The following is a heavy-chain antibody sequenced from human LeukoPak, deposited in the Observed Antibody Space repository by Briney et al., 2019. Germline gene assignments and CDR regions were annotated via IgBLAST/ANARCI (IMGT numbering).Heavy chain of an antibody. Sequence: KPSETLSLTFTVSGDSISSNYWSWIRQHPGKGLEWIGYIYNSGSTKYNPSLKSRVTISVDTSKNLFSLKWTSVTAADTAVYYCATCRDEFGDYGFTSWGQGTLVTVSS. CDR3: ATCRDEFGDYGFTS. J-gene: IGHJ5*02. V-gene: IGHV4-59*01. CDR1: GDSISSNY. D-gene: IGHD4-17*01. CDR2: IYNSGST.